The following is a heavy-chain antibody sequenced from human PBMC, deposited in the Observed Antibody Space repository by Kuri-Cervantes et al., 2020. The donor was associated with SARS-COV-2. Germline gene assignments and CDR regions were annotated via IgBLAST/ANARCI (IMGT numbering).Heavy chain of an antibody. V-gene: IGHV3-53*01. CDR1: GFTVCSNY. D-gene: IGHD2-21*02. CDR2: IYSGGST. J-gene: IGHJ4*02. CDR3: ARPSSTGQVTEDY. Sequence: GGSLRLSCAASGFTVCSNYMSWVRQAPGKGLEWVSVIYSGGSTYYADSAKGRFTISRDNSKNTLYLQMNSLKTEDTAVYYCARPSSTGQVTEDYWGQGTLVTVSS.